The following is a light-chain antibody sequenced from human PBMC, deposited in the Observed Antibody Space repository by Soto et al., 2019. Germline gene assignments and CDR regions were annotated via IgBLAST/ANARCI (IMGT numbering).Light chain of an antibody. V-gene: IGKV3-20*01. CDR1: QTVNTRY. Sequence: EIVLTQSPGTLSLSPGERATLSCRASQTVNTRYLAWYQQKLGQAPRLLIYGASSRATGIPDRFSGSGSGTDFTLTISRLEPEDFAVYYCQQYGTSPLTFGQGTKVEIK. CDR2: GAS. J-gene: IGKJ1*01. CDR3: QQYGTSPLT.